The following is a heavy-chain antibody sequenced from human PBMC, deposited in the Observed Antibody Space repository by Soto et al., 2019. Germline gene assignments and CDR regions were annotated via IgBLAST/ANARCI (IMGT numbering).Heavy chain of an antibody. J-gene: IGHJ3*02. CDR3: AKDQTYYDFWSGYIYLGAFDI. D-gene: IGHD3-3*01. V-gene: IGHV3-11*01. CDR2: ISSSGSTI. Sequence: QVQLVESGGGLVKPGGSLRLSCAASGFTFSDYYMSWIRQAPGKGLEWVSYISSSGSTIYYADSVKGRFTISRDNSKNTLYLQMNSLRAEDTAVYYCAKDQTYYDFWSGYIYLGAFDIWGQGTMVTVSS. CDR1: GFTFSDYY.